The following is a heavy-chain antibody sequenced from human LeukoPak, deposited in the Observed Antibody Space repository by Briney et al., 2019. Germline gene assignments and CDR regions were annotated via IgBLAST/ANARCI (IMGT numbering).Heavy chain of an antibody. CDR1: GLTFSGYV. D-gene: IGHD5-12*01. J-gene: IGHJ4*02. V-gene: IGHV3-23*01. CDR2: ISGSGGST. Sequence: GGSLRLSCEASGLTFSGYVMNWVRQAPGKGLEWVSGISGSGGSTDYADSVEGRFTISRDNSKNTLYLQMNSLRAEDTAVYYCATLGSGYPYWGQGTLVTVSS. CDR3: ATLGSGYPY.